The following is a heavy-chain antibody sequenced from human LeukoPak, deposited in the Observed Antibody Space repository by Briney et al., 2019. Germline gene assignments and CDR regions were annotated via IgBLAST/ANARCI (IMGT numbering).Heavy chain of an antibody. V-gene: IGHV3-9*01. Sequence: GGSLRLSCAASGFTFDDHAMHWVRQAPGKGLEWVSGISWNSGSIAYADSVKGRFAISRDNAKNSLYLQMNSLRAEDTAVYYCARDRRGYSYGGDYWGQGTLVTVSS. D-gene: IGHD5-18*01. CDR3: ARDRRGYSYGGDY. J-gene: IGHJ4*02. CDR1: GFTFDDHA. CDR2: ISWNSGSI.